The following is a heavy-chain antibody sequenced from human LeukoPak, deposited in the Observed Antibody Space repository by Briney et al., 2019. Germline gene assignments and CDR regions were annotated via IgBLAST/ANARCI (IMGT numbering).Heavy chain of an antibody. Sequence: GGSLRLSCAASGFTFRSYAIHWVRQAPGKGLEWVAVDGNNNYYRDSVKGRFTISRDNSKNTVYLQMNSLRAEDTATYFCAREAYSAYDVGFEDWGQGTLVTVSS. CDR3: AREAYSAYDVGFED. CDR2: DGNNN. V-gene: IGHV3-30-3*01. D-gene: IGHD5-12*01. CDR1: GFTFRSYA. J-gene: IGHJ4*02.